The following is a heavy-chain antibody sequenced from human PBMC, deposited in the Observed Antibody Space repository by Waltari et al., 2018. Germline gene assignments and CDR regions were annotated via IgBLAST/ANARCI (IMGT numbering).Heavy chain of an antibody. CDR2: IYPGASDT. Sequence: EVQLVQSGAEVKKPGESLKISCKGSGYSFTSYWIGWVRQMPGKGLEWMGIIYPGASDTRYSPSFQGQVTISADKSISTAYLQWSSLKASDTAMYYCARQAGSGSPGPYYYGMDVWGQGTTVTVSS. J-gene: IGHJ6*02. CDR3: ARQAGSGSPGPYYYGMDV. CDR1: GYSFTSYW. V-gene: IGHV5-51*01. D-gene: IGHD1-26*01.